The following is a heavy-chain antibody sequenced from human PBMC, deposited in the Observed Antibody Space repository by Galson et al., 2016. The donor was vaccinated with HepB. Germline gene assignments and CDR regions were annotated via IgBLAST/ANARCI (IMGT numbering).Heavy chain of an antibody. CDR2: IFSNDEK. CDR1: GFSLSDAKMG. D-gene: IGHD5-18*01. V-gene: IGHV2-26*01. CDR3: ARMSVGYGFPSDWLDP. Sequence: PALVKPTQTLTLTCTVSGFSLSDAKMGVSWIRQPPGQALEWLAHIFSNDEKSYSPSLKSRLTISKDTSKSQVVLTMTNMDPVDTATYFCARMSVGYGFPSDWLDPWGQGTRVTVSS. J-gene: IGHJ5*02.